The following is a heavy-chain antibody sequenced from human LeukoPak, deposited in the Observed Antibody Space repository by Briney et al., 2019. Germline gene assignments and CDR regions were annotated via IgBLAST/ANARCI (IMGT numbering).Heavy chain of an antibody. V-gene: IGHV1-8*01. J-gene: IGHJ5*02. CDR2: MNPNSGNT. CDR1: GYTFTSYD. Sequence: GASVKVSCKASGYTFTSYDINWVRQATGQGLEWMGWMNPNSGNTGYAQKFQGRVTMTRNTSISTAYMELSSLRSEDTAVYYCARGRITIFGVVIRRPNWFDPWGQGTLVTVSS. CDR3: ARGRITIFGVVIRRPNWFDP. D-gene: IGHD3-3*01.